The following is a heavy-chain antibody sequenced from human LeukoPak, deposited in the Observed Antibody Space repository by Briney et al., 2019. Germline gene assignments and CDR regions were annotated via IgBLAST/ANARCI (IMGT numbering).Heavy chain of an antibody. CDR2: INPNSGGT. V-gene: IGHV1-2*02. J-gene: IGHJ4*02. CDR3: ARSRPRQWLVTFFDY. Sequence: GGSVKVSCKASGDTFTGYYIHWVRQAPGQGLEWMGWINPNSGGTNYAQKLQGRVTMTTDTSTSTAYMELRSLRSDDTAVYYCARSRPRQWLVTFFDYWGQGTLVTVSS. D-gene: IGHD6-19*01. CDR1: GDTFTGYY.